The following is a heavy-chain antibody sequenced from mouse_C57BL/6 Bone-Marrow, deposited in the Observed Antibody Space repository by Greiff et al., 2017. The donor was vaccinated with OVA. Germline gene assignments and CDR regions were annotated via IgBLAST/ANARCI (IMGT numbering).Heavy chain of an antibody. J-gene: IGHJ4*01. D-gene: IGHD1-1*01. CDR2: ISSGSSTI. V-gene: IGHV5-17*01. Sequence: EVQLVESGGGLVKPGGSLKLSCAASGFTFSDYGMHWVRQAPEKGLEWVAYISSGSSTIYYADTVKGRFTISRDNAKNTLFLQLTRLRSEDTAMYYGARFYYGFYYAMDYWGQGTSVTVSS. CDR1: GFTFSDYG. CDR3: ARFYYGFYYAMDY.